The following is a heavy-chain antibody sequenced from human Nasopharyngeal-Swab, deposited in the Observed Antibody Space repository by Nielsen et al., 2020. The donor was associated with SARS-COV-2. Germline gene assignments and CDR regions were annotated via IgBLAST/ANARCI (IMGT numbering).Heavy chain of an antibody. CDR1: GFTFSSYA. V-gene: IGHV3-30-3*01. D-gene: IGHD3-16*01. CDR3: ARSFTYYYYMDV. CDR2: ISYDGSNK. Sequence: GESLKIFCAASGFTFSSYAMHWVRQAPGKGLEWVAVISYDGSNKYYADSVKGRFTISRDNSKNTLYLQMNSLRAEDTAVYYCARSFTYYYYMDVWGKGTTVTVSS. J-gene: IGHJ6*03.